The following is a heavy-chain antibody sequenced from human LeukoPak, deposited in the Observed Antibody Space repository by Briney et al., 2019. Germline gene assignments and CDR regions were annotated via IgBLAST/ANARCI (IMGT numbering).Heavy chain of an antibody. J-gene: IGHJ4*02. V-gene: IGHV4-38-2*02. CDR2: IYHTGST. CDR1: GYSITSGYY. Sequence: SETLSLTCTVSGYSITSGYYWGWIRQPPGKGLEWIGSIYHTGSTYYNPSLKSRVTISVDTSKNQYSLNLSSVTAADTAMYYCARGRLHLDYWGQGTLVTVSS. CDR3: ARGRLHLDY.